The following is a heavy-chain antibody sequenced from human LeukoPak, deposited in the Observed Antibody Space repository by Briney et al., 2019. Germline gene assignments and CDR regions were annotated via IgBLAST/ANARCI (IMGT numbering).Heavy chain of an antibody. V-gene: IGHV1-2*02. D-gene: IGHD6-6*01. CDR1: GYTFTGYY. J-gene: IGHJ4*02. CDR2: INPNSGVT. CDR3: ARKRIAAPIDY. Sequence: ASVKVSCKASGYTFTGYYLHWVRQAPGQGLEWMGWINPNSGVTNYAQNFQGRVTMTRDTSISTVYMELSSLRPDDTAVYYCARKRIAAPIDYWGQGTLVTVSS.